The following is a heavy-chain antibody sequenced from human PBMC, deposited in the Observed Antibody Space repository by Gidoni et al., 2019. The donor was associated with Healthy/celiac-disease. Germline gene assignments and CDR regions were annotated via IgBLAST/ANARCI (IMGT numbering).Heavy chain of an antibody. Sequence: QVQLQESGPGLVKPSQTLSLTCTVSGGSISSGSYYWSWIRQPAGKGLEWIGRIYTSGSTNYNPSLKSRVTISVDTSKNQFSLKLSSVTAADTAVYYCAREAAMGYYYYYMDVWGKGTTVTVSS. D-gene: IGHD5-18*01. V-gene: IGHV4-61*02. CDR3: AREAAMGYYYYYMDV. CDR2: IYTSGST. CDR1: GGSISSGSYY. J-gene: IGHJ6*03.